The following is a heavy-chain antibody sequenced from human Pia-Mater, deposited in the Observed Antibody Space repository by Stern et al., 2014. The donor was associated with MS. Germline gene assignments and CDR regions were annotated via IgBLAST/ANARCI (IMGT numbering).Heavy chain of an antibody. V-gene: IGHV3-33*01. CDR1: GFTFSSYG. J-gene: IGHJ5*02. D-gene: IGHD1-1*01. CDR2: IWYDGSNK. CDR3: ARDPNNENWFDP. Sequence: MQLVESGGGVVQPGRSLRLSCAASGFTFSSYGMHWVRQAPGQGLEWVAIIWYDGSNKYYADSVKGRFTISRDNSKNTLYLQMNSLRAEDTAVYYCARDPNNENWFDPWGQGTLVTVSS.